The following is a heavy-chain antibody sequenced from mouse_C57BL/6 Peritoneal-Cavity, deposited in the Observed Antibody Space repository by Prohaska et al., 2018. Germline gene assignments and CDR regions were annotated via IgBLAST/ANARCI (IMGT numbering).Heavy chain of an antibody. CDR3: ARDLGRVDY. V-gene: IGHV4-1*01. CDR1: GIDFSRYW. D-gene: IGHD4-1*01. J-gene: IGHJ4*01. Sequence: EVKLLQSGGGLVQPGGSLKLSCAASGIDFSRYWMSWVRRAQGKGLEWIGENNPDSSIKNYAPSLKDKFIISRDNAKNTLYLQMSKVRSEDTALYYCARDLGRVDYWGQGTSVTVSS. CDR2: NNPDSSIK.